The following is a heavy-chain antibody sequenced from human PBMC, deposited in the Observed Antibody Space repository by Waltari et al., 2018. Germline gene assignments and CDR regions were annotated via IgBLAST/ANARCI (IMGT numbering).Heavy chain of an antibody. J-gene: IGHJ4*02. CDR3: ARDHYYDSSGYFDY. V-gene: IGHV3-48*01. CDR2: ISSSSSTI. D-gene: IGHD3-22*01. CDR1: GFTFSSYS. Sequence: VQLVESGGGLVQPGGSLRLSCAASGFTFSSYSMNWVRQAPGKGLEWVSYISSSSSTIYYADSVKGRFTISRDNAKNSLYLQMNSLRAEDTAVYYCARDHYYDSSGYFDYWGQGTLVTVSS.